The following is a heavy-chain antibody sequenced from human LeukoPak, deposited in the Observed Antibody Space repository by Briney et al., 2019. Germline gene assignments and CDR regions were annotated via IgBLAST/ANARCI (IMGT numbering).Heavy chain of an antibody. Sequence: GGSLRLSCAASGFTFSNYEMNWVRQAPGKGLEWVSYISSSGSIKYYADSVKGRFTISRDNAKKSLFLQMNSLRAEDTAVYYCASVSGHDYWGQGTLVTVSS. CDR1: GFTFSNYE. D-gene: IGHD5/OR15-5a*01. J-gene: IGHJ4*02. CDR3: ASVSGHDY. V-gene: IGHV3-48*03. CDR2: ISSSGSIK.